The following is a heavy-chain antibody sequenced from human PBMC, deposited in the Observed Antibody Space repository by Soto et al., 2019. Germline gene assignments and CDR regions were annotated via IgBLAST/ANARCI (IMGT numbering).Heavy chain of an antibody. J-gene: IGHJ4*02. CDR2: IKQDGSEK. CDR3: ARRGVAAAGRKYYFDY. CDR1: GFTFSSYW. V-gene: IGHV3-7*03. D-gene: IGHD6-13*01. Sequence: GGSLRLSCAASGFTFSSYWMSWVRQAPGKGLEWVANIKQDGSEKYYVDSVKGRFTISRDNAKNSLYLQMNSLRAEDTAVYYCARRGVAAAGRKYYFDYWGQGTLVTVSS.